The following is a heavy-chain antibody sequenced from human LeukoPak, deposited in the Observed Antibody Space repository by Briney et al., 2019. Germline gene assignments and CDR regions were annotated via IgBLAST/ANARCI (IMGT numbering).Heavy chain of an antibody. CDR1: GFIFSNYA. CDR2: LGGLSESV. D-gene: IGHD3-22*01. J-gene: IGHJ4*02. Sequence: GGSLRLSCAASGFIFSNYAMTWVRQAPGKGLEWVSILGGLSESVYYPDSVKGRFTVSRDNSKDTLYLQMNSLRAEDTAVYYCATEIDYYDSSGLDYWGQGTLVTVSS. CDR3: ATEIDYYDSSGLDY. V-gene: IGHV3-23*01.